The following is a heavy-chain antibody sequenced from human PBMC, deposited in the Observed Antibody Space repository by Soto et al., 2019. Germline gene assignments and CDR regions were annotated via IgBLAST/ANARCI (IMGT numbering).Heavy chain of an antibody. CDR1: GYTFTSYG. CDR3: AREGDYYDSSGYYYGLDFDY. CDR2: ISAYNGNT. D-gene: IGHD3-22*01. J-gene: IGHJ4*02. V-gene: IGHV1-18*01. Sequence: QVPLVQSGAEVKKPGASVKVSCKASGYTFTSYGISWVRQAPGQGLEWMGWISAYNGNTNYAQKLQGRVTMTTDTSTSTAYMELRSLRSDDTAVYYCAREGDYYDSSGYYYGLDFDYWGQGTLVTVSS.